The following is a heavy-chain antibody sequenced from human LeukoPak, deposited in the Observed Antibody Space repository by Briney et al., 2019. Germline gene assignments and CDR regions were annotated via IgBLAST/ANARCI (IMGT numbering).Heavy chain of an antibody. CDR3: ARDSSSFPNYFDF. J-gene: IGHJ4*02. D-gene: IGHD3-3*02. CDR2: IYSSGST. CDR1: GFTVSSTY. Sequence: GGSLRLSCPASGFTVSSTYMSWVRQAPGQGLEWVSLIYSSGSTFYADSVQGRFTISRDNSKNTLYLQMNSLRAEATAMYYCARDSSSFPNYFDFWGQGTLVTVSS. V-gene: IGHV3-53*01.